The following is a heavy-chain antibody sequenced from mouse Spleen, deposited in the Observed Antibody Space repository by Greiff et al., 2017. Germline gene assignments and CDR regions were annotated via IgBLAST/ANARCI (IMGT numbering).Heavy chain of an antibody. Sequence: QVQLKQSGPELVKPGASVRISCKASGYTFTSYYIHWVKQRPGQGLEWIGWIYPGNVNTKYNEKFKGKATLTADKSSSTAYMQLSSLTSEDSAVYFCARGYYGSSYGYYAMDYWGQGTSVTVSS. CDR2: IYPGNVNT. D-gene: IGHD1-1*01. V-gene: IGHV1S56*01. J-gene: IGHJ4*01. CDR1: GYTFTSYY. CDR3: ARGYYGSSYGYYAMDY.